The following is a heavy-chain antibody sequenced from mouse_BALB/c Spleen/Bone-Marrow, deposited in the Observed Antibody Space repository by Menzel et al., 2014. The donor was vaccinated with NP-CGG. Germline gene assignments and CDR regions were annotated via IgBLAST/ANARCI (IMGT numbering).Heavy chain of an antibody. V-gene: IGHV14-3*02. Sequence: VQLKESGAELVKPGASVKLSCTASGFNIKDTYMHWVKQRPEQGLEWIGRIDPANGNTKYDPKFQGKATITADTSSDTAYLQLSSLTSEDTAVYYCARLYGNYLLYAMDYWGQGTSVTVSS. CDR3: ARLYGNYLLYAMDY. J-gene: IGHJ4*01. CDR1: GFNIKDTY. CDR2: IDPANGNT. D-gene: IGHD2-1*01.